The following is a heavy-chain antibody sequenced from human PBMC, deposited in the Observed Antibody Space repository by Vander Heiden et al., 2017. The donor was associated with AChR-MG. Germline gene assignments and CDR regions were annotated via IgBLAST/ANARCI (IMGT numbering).Heavy chain of an antibody. Sequence: EVQLVESGGGLVQPGGSLRLSCATSGFTFSSYSMTWVRRAPGKGLEWVSYISSSSSTIYYADSVKGRFTISRDNAKNSLYLQMNSLRAEDTAVYYCARRRGTRRGYYYYGMDVWGQGTTVTVSS. D-gene: IGHD2-2*01. CDR1: GFTFSSYS. CDR2: ISSSSSTI. CDR3: ARRRGTRRGYYYYGMDV. J-gene: IGHJ6*02. V-gene: IGHV3-48*01.